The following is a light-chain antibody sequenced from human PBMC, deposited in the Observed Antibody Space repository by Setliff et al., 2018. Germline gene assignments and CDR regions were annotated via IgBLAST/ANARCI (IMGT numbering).Light chain of an antibody. CDR3: NAYTAGTTYV. CDR1: SNDVGSYDL. J-gene: IGLJ1*01. V-gene: IGLV2-14*03. CDR2: GVS. Sequence: QSALAQPASVSGSPGQSITISCSGTSNDVGSYDLVSWYQQHPGKAPKLIIYGVSDRPSGVSSRFSGSKSGNTASLTISGLQTGDEADYYCNAYTAGTTYVFGTGTKAPS.